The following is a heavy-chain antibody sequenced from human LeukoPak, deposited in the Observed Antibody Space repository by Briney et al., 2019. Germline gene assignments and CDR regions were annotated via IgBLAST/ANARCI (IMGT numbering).Heavy chain of an antibody. V-gene: IGHV3-23*01. CDR1: GFSVSSSY. CDR3: AKLPVAGLYFDY. CDR2: ISGSGGST. Sequence: PGGSLRLSCAASGFSVSSSYMSWVRQAPGKGLEWISAISGSGGSTYYVDSVKGRFTISRDNSKNTLYLQMNSLRVEDTAVYYCAKLPVAGLYFDYWGQGTLVTVSS. J-gene: IGHJ4*02. D-gene: IGHD6-19*01.